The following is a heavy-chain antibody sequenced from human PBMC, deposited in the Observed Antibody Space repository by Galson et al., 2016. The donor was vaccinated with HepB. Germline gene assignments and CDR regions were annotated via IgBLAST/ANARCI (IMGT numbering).Heavy chain of an antibody. J-gene: IGHJ4*02. CDR2: IYWDDDS. CDR1: GFSLSTSGVG. CDR3: AHSRYYVSGSLDY. Sequence: PALVKPTQTLTLTCTFSGFSLSTSGVGVGWIRQPPGQGLEWLGIIYWDDDSRYSSSLKSRLTITKYTSKNQVVLTITNVGPVDTATYYCAHSRYYVSGSLDYWGQGTLVTVSS. D-gene: IGHD3-10*01. V-gene: IGHV2-5*02.